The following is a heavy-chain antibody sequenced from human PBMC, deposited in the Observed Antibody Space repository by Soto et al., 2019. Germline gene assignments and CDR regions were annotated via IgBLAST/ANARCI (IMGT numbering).Heavy chain of an antibody. V-gene: IGHV6-1*01. J-gene: IGHJ6*02. CDR1: GDSVSSNSAA. CDR2: TYYRSKWYN. CDR3: ARDQQQQPYYYYYYGMDV. D-gene: IGHD6-13*01. Sequence: KQSQTLSLTCAISGDSVSSNSAAWNWIRQSPSRGLEWLGRTYYRSKWYNDYAVSVKSRITINPDTSKNQFSLQLNSVTPEDTAVYYCARDQQQQPYYYYYYGMDVWGQGTTVTVSS.